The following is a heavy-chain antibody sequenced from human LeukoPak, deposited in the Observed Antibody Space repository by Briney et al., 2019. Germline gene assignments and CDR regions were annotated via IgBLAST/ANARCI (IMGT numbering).Heavy chain of an antibody. D-gene: IGHD3-16*02. CDR3: ARLGPAYDYVWGSYRTIDY. CDR1: GYSISSGYY. J-gene: IGHJ4*02. CDR2: IYHSGST. Sequence: PSETLSLTCAVSGYSISSGYYWGWIRQPPGKGLEWIGSIYHSGSTYYNPSLKSRVTISVDTSKYQFSLKLSSVTAADTAVYYCARLGPAYDYVWGSYRTIDYWGQGTLVTVSS. V-gene: IGHV4-38-2*01.